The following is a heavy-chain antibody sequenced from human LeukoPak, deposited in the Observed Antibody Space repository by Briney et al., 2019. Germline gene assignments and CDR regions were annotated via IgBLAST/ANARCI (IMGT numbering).Heavy chain of an antibody. V-gene: IGHV3-30*18. D-gene: IGHD3-10*01. CDR3: VKDVSYGSGSYYGMDV. CDR1: GFSFCSCG. CDR2: ISYDGSNR. Sequence: GGSLRLSCAASGFSFCSCGMHWVRQAPGKGLEWVAVISYDGSNRKYADSVKGRFTISRDNSKNTLYLQMNSLRAEDTAVYFCVKDVSYGSGSYYGMDVWGQGTTVTVSS. J-gene: IGHJ6*02.